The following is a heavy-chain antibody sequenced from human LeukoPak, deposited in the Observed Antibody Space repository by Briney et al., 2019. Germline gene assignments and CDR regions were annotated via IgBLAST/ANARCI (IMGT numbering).Heavy chain of an antibody. CDR1: GGSISSGDYY. J-gene: IGHJ5*02. CDR3: ARGRCGDDCYPNWFDP. V-gene: IGHV4-30-4*08. D-gene: IGHD2-21*02. CDR2: IYYSGST. Sequence: PSETLSLTCTVSGGSISSGDYYWSWIRQPPGKGLEWIGYIYYSGSTYYNPSLKSRVTISVDTSKNQFSLKLSSVTAADTAVYYCARGRCGDDCYPNWFDPWGQGTLVTVSS.